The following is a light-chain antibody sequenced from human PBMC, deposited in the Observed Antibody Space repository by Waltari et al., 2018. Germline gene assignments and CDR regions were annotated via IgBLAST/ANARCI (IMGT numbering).Light chain of an antibody. Sequence: IQMTQPPSALSASVGDRVTITCRASQRIHTWMAWYQQRPGKAPKVLIYDVSTLESGVPSRFSGSGSGTEFTLAINNLQPEDFATYYCQQYYRYYTFGQGTKLEIK. J-gene: IGKJ2*01. V-gene: IGKV1-5*01. CDR3: QQYYRYYT. CDR1: QRIHTW. CDR2: DVS.